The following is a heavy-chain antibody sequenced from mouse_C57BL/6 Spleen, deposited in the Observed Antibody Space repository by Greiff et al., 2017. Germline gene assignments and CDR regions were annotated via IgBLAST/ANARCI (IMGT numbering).Heavy chain of an antibody. CDR1: GYTFTSYW. V-gene: IGHV1-55*01. CDR3: ARFTRDYAMDY. J-gene: IGHJ4*01. CDR2: IYPGSGST. Sequence: VQLQQSGAELVKPGASVKMSCKASGYTFTSYWITWVKQRPGQGLEWIGDIYPGSGSTNYNEKFKSKATLTVDTSSSTAYMQLSSLTSEDSAVYYCARFTRDYAMDYWGQGTSVTVSS.